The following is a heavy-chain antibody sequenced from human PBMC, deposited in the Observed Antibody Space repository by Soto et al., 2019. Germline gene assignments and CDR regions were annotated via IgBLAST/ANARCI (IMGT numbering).Heavy chain of an antibody. V-gene: IGHV1-18*01. CDR1: GYTFTNYD. J-gene: IGHJ4*02. CDR2: ISPYNGNT. CDR3: ARGGSGSYADY. Sequence: QVHLVQSGAEVKKPGASVKVSCKTSGYTFTNYDITWVRQAPGQGLEWMGWISPYNGNTNYTQKVQGRVTMTTDTSTSTAYMELRSLRSDDTAVYYCARGGSGSYADYWGQGALVTVSS. D-gene: IGHD3-10*01.